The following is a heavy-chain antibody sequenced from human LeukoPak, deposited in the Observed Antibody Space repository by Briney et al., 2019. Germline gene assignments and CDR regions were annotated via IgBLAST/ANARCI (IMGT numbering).Heavy chain of an antibody. CDR3: TSWGDTTAEYFQR. CDR1: GFTVSSNH. CDR2: FYSGGDT. D-gene: IGHD2-21*02. V-gene: IGHV3-53*01. J-gene: IGHJ1*01. Sequence: GGSLRLSCAVSGFTVSSNHMSWVRQAPGKGLEWVSVFYSGGDTHYADSVKGRFTISRDNAQNSMYLQMNSLRVEDTAVYYCTSWGDTTAEYFQRWGQGTLVTVSS.